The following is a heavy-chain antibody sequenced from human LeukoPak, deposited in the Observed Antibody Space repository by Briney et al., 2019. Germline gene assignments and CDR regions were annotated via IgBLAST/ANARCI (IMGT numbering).Heavy chain of an antibody. Sequence: GGSLRLSCAASGFTFNDYAMHWVRHAPGKGLEWVSLISGDGGSTYYADSVKGRFTISRDNSKNSLYLQMNSLRTEDTALYYCATHFYHGSSYDDYWGQGTLVTVSS. CDR3: ATHFYHGSSYDDY. V-gene: IGHV3-43*02. J-gene: IGHJ4*02. CDR1: GFTFNDYA. D-gene: IGHD5-18*01. CDR2: ISGDGGST.